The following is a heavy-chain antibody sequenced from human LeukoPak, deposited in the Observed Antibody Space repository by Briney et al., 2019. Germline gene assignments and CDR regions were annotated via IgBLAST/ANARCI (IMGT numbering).Heavy chain of an antibody. CDR2: ISAYNGNT. Sequence: ASVKVSCKASGYTFTSYAMNWVRQAPGQGLEWMGWISAYNGNTNYAQKLQGRVTMTTDTSTSTAYMELRSLRSDDTAVYYCARVVVVVPAAMRGFDPWGQGTLVTVSS. J-gene: IGHJ5*02. CDR3: ARVVVVVPAAMRGFDP. D-gene: IGHD2-2*01. V-gene: IGHV1-18*01. CDR1: GYTFTSYA.